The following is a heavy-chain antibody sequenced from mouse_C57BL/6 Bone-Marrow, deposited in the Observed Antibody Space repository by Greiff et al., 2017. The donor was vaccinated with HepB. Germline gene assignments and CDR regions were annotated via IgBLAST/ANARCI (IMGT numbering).Heavy chain of an antibody. Sequence: QVQLQQPGAELVMPGASVKLSCKASGYTFTSYWMHWVKQRPGQGLEWIGEIDPSDSYTNYNQKFKGKSTLTVDKSSSTAYMQLSSLTSEDSAVYYCASRAFDYWGQDTTLAVST. CDR2: IDPSDSYT. CDR3: ASRAFDY. J-gene: IGHJ2*01. V-gene: IGHV1-69*01. CDR1: GYTFTSYW.